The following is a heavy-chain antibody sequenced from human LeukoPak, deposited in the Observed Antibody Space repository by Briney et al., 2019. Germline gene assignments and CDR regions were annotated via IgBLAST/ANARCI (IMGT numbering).Heavy chain of an antibody. V-gene: IGHV4-59*01. J-gene: IGHJ4*02. D-gene: IGHD1-20*01. CDR3: ARVDSTNWYEYRGYFDY. CDR1: GGSISTYY. CDR2: IYYSGST. Sequence: PSETLSLTCTVSGGSISTYYWSWIRQPPGKGLEWIGYIYYSGSTNYNPSLKSRVTISVETSKNQFFLKLSSVTAADTAVYYCARVDSTNWYEYRGYFDYWGQGTLVTVSS.